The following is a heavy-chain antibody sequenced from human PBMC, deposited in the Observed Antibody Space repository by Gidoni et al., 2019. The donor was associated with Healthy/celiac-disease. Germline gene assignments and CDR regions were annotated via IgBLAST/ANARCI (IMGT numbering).Heavy chain of an antibody. J-gene: IGHJ4*02. CDR2: ISWDGGST. D-gene: IGHD3-22*01. CDR1: GFTFGDYT. Sequence: EVQLVESGGVVVQPGGSLRLSCAASGFTFGDYTMHWVRQAPGKGLEWVSLISWDGGSTYYADSVKGRFTISRDNSKNSLYLQMNSLRTEDTALYYCAKGSRASYDSSGYSFFGYWGQGTLVTVSS. V-gene: IGHV3-43*01. CDR3: AKGSRASYDSSGYSFFGY.